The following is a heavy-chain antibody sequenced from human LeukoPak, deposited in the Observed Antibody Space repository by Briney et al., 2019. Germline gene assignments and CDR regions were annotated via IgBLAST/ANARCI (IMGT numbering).Heavy chain of an antibody. D-gene: IGHD2/OR15-2a*01. J-gene: IGHJ4*02. Sequence: ASVKVACKSSGFTFTDHYIHWVRQGPGQGLEWMGYIGPHSTFTSSPQEFQGRVTMTRDASMSTAYMELTRLTSDDTAVYYCVREGEGPLSKDFDYWGQGTLVTVSS. CDR3: VREGEGPLSKDFDY. V-gene: IGHV1-2*02. CDR1: GFTFTDHY. CDR2: IGPHSTFT.